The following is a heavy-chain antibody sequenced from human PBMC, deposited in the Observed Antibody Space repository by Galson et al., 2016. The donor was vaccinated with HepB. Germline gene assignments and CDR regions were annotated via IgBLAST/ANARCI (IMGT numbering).Heavy chain of an antibody. CDR2: IRASTHGATT. CDR3: TRLYVVESTLNEYFYH. CDR1: GFSFGEYG. Sequence: SLRLSCAASGFSFGEYGFNWFRQSPGKGLEWVAYIRASTHGATTEYAASVRGRFTISRDDSNRIAYLQMNSLRTDDSAMYFCTRLYVVESTLNEYFYHWGQGTLVTVSS. J-gene: IGHJ4*02. D-gene: IGHD2-21*01. V-gene: IGHV3-49*03.